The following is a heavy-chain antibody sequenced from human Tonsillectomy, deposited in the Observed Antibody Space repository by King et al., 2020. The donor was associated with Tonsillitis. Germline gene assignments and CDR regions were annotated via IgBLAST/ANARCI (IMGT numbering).Heavy chain of an antibody. D-gene: IGHD1-26*01. CDR3: ARYVSGSFDY. V-gene: IGHV4-39*01. CDR2: MDYSGTI. Sequence: QLQESGPGVVRPSETLSLKCTVSGGSITNSDHFWAWIRQPPGKGLEWIGYMDYSGTIFYKPSLKSRITISGGASENRFSLKLSSVTAADTAVYFCARYVSGSFDYWGQGALVTVSS. CDR1: GGSITNSDHF. J-gene: IGHJ4*02.